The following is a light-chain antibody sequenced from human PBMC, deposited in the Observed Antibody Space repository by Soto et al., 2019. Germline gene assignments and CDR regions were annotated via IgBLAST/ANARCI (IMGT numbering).Light chain of an antibody. CDR2: KIS. Sequence: VVRTQSPLSLPVTLGQPASISCSSTHSLVYADGNTYLQWFQQRQGQSPRRXXYKISNRDSGVPDRFSGSVSGTDGTMQISRVEAEDGWVYYRMQGTHWPLTFGQGTRLEIK. J-gene: IGKJ5*01. CDR3: MQGTHWPLT. CDR1: HSLVYADGNTY. V-gene: IGKV2-30*01.